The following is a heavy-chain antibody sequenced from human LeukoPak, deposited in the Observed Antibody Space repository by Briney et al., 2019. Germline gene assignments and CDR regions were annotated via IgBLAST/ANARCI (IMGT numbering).Heavy chain of an antibody. CDR1: GFTFDDYA. J-gene: IGHJ6*03. Sequence: QTGGSLRLSCAASGFTFDDYAMHWVRQAPGKGLEWVSLISWDGGSTYYADSMKGRFTISRDNSKNSLYLQMNSLRAEDTALYYCAKDGADYYGSEYYYYMDVWGKGTTVTVSS. V-gene: IGHV3-43D*03. D-gene: IGHD3-10*01. CDR2: ISWDGGST. CDR3: AKDGADYYGSEYYYYMDV.